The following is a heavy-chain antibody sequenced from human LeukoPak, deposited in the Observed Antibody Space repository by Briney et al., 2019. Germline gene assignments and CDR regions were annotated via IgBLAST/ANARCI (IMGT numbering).Heavy chain of an antibody. Sequence: SETLSLTCTVSGGSISTYYWSWIRQPPGKGLEWIGYIYHSGSTKHNPSLKSRVTISVDTSRNQFSLKLNSVTAADTAVYYCAKSNGYGLIDIWGQGTMVTVSS. CDR1: GGSISTYY. V-gene: IGHV4-59*12. CDR3: AKSNGYGLIDI. J-gene: IGHJ3*02. D-gene: IGHD3-22*01. CDR2: IYHSGST.